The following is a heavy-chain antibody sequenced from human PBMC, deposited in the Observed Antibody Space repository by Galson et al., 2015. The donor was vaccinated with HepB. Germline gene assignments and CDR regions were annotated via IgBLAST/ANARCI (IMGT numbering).Heavy chain of an antibody. J-gene: IGHJ6*03. D-gene: IGHD5-18*01. CDR2: IWYDRNSK. CDR1: GFTFTNYG. V-gene: IGHV3-33*01. CDR3: VRDAKMDTGIDYMDV. Sequence: SLRLSCAASGFTFTNYGIHWVRQAPGKGLEWVAVIWYDRNSKQYADSVKGRFTISRDNSRNTVYLQMNTLRVEDTAVYYCVRDAKMDTGIDYMDVWGKGTTVTVSS.